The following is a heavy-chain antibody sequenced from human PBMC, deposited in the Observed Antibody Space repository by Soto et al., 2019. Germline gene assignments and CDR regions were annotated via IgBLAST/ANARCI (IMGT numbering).Heavy chain of an antibody. V-gene: IGHV1-69*01. CDR3: AKDPSSITGTTSSEDFQQ. Sequence: QAQLMQSGAEVKKPGSSVKVSCKASGGTFSGYAISWVRQAPGQGLEWMGGIIPVLGITNYAQKFQGRITIAADESTGTAHMDLRSLSSEDTAVYYCAKDPSSITGTTSSEDFQQWGQGTLVTVSS. CDR1: GGTFSGYA. CDR2: IIPVLGIT. D-gene: IGHD1-20*01. J-gene: IGHJ1*01.